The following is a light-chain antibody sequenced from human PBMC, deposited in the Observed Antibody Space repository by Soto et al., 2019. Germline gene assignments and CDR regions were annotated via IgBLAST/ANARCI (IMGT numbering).Light chain of an antibody. V-gene: IGKV1-33*01. CDR2: DAS. Sequence: DIQMTQSPSSLSASVGVRVTITCQASQDISNSLNWYQQKPGKAPKLLIYDASSLETGVPSRFSGSGSVTDFTFTITSLQPEDIATYYCQQYDNLPYTFGQGTKLEIK. J-gene: IGKJ2*01. CDR3: QQYDNLPYT. CDR1: QDISNS.